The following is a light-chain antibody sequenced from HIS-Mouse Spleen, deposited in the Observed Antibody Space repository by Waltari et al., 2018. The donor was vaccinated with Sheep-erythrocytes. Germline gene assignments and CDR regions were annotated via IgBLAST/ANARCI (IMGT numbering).Light chain of an antibody. CDR1: QGIRND. CDR2: AAS. J-gene: IGKJ2*01. V-gene: IGKV1-17*01. Sequence: DIQMTQSPSSLSASVGDRVTITCLARQGIRNDLGWDQQKPGKAPKRLIYAASSLQSGVPSRFSGSGSGTEFTLTISSLQPEDFATYYCLQHNSYPHTFGQGTKLEIK. CDR3: LQHNSYPHT.